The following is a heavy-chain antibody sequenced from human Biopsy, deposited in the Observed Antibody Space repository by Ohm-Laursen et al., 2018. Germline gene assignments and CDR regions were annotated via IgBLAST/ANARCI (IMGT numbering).Heavy chain of an antibody. CDR3: ARDYDTSGYYYIS. Sequence: SDTLSLTCTVSGDSVTKYYWGWIRQPPGKGLEWIGSIFYRGSTHYKPPLKSRVNISVDTSKNQFSLKLNSVTAADTAVYYCARDYDTSGYYYISWGQGTRVTVSS. D-gene: IGHD3-22*01. CDR1: GDSVTKYY. CDR2: IFYRGST. V-gene: IGHV4-39*01. J-gene: IGHJ5*02.